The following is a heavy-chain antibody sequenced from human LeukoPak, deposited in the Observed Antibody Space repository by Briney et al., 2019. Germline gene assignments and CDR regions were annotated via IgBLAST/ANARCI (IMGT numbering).Heavy chain of an antibody. V-gene: IGHV1-46*01. CDR3: ARVGAAFHAFEI. J-gene: IGHJ3*02. Sequence: GASVKVSCKASGYTLTGYYIHWVRQAPGQGLEWMGIITPSGGGTTYAQRFQGRVTMTRDTSTSTVYMELSGLRSEDTAVYYCARVGAAFHAFEIWGQGTMVTVSS. CDR1: GYTLTGYY. CDR2: ITPSGGGT. D-gene: IGHD1-26*01.